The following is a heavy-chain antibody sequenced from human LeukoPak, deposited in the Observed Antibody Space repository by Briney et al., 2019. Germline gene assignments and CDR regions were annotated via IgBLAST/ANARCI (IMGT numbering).Heavy chain of an antibody. CDR2: VFYTGST. J-gene: IGHJ4*02. V-gene: IGHV4-59*02. CDR1: GASVSPYY. D-gene: IGHD3-10*01. CDR3: ARDLGPSRGFDY. Sequence: SETLSLTCTVSGASVSPYYWSWIRQPPGKGLEWIGYVFYTGSTPYNPSLKCRLTISVDTSKGQFSLKLNSVTAADTAVYYCARDLGPSRGFDYWGRGTLVAVSS.